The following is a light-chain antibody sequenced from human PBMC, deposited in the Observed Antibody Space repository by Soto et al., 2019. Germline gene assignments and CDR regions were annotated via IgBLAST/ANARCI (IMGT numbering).Light chain of an antibody. CDR1: QSLVHSDGNHY. V-gene: IGKV2-28*01. Sequence: DVVMTQSPLSLPVTLGQPASISCRSSQSLVHSDGNHYLDWYLQKPGQPPQXMIYLGSSRASGVPDRFSGSGSGTDCTLTISRVEAEDVGVYYCMQALQNPLTFGGGTKVDIK. CDR3: MQALQNPLT. J-gene: IGKJ4*01. CDR2: LGS.